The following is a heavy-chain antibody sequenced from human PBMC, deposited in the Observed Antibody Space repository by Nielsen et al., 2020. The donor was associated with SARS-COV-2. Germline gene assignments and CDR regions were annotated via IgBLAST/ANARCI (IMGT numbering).Heavy chain of an antibody. V-gene: IGHV3-30*04. J-gene: IGHJ4*02. CDR2: ISYDGSNK. CDR3: ARTSGTNSDY. Sequence: VRQAPGKGLEWVAVISYDGSNKYYADSVKGRFTISRDNAKNSLYLQMNSLRAEDTAVYYCARTSGTNSDYWGQGTLVTVSS. D-gene: IGHD1-14*01.